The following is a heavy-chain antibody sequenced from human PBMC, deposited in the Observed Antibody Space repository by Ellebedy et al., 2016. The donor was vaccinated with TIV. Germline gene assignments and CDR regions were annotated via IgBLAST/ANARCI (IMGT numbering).Heavy chain of an antibody. CDR3: ARERVDRLTGTGRFYYYYYMDV. Sequence: GGSLRLXXAASGFTFSTYSMNWVRQAPGKGLEWISYIGSSSNNIHYADSVKGRFTISRDDSKNSLYLQMTSLKTEDTAVYYCARERVDRLTGTGRFYYYYYMDVWGKGTTVTVSS. CDR2: IGSSSNNI. CDR1: GFTFSTYS. D-gene: IGHD1-20*01. J-gene: IGHJ6*03. V-gene: IGHV3-48*01.